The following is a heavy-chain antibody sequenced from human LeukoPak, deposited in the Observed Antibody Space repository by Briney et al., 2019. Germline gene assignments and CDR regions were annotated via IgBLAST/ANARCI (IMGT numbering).Heavy chain of an antibody. CDR1: GFTFSDSW. D-gene: IGHD1-14*01. CDR2: IGKTSRDM. CDR3: VRGDNRDY. V-gene: IGHV3-21*01. Sequence: GGSLRLSCAAFGFTFSDSWMSWVRQAPGKGLEWISSIGKTSRDMYYADSVRGRFTISRDNAKNSLFLLMNSLRVEDTSVYYCVRGDNRDYWGQETLVTVSS. J-gene: IGHJ4*02.